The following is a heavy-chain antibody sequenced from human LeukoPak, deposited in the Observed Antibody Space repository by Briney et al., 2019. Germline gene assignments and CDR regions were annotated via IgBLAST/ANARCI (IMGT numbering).Heavy chain of an antibody. J-gene: IGHJ3*01. CDR3: ARKAYSDAFDF. CDR1: GYSINSGFY. Sequence: SDTLSLTCAVSGYSINSGFYWDWIRQPPGKGLEWIGSVYHIGSTYYNPSFKSRVTVSVDTSKNQFSLKLSSVTAADTALYYCARKAYSDAFDFWGQGKMVIVSS. D-gene: IGHD2-15*01. V-gene: IGHV4-38-2*01. CDR2: VYHIGST.